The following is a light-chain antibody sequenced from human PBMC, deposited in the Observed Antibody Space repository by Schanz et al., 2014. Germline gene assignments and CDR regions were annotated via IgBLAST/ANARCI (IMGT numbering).Light chain of an antibody. V-gene: IGKV3-20*01. Sequence: EIVLTQSPGTLSLSPGERAALSCRASQSVSASYLAWYQQKPGQAPRVLIYGASIRATGIPDRFSGSGSGTDFTLTISRLEPEDFAVYYCQHYGRSPPYIFGQGTKLEIK. CDR3: QHYGRSPPYI. J-gene: IGKJ2*01. CDR2: GAS. CDR1: QSVSASY.